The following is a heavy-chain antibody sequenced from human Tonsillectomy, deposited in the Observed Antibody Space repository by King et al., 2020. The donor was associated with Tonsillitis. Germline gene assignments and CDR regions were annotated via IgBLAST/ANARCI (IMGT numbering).Heavy chain of an antibody. D-gene: IGHD6-13*01. Sequence: VQLVESGGGLVQPGGSLRLSCAASGFTFSSYAMSWVRQAPGKGLEWVSVIFSGGYRTYYADSVKGRFAISRDNSKNTLYLQMNSLRAEDTAVYYCAKHGAPSSSSWYGYFDYWGQGTLVTVSS. CDR3: AKHGAPSSSSWYGYFDY. J-gene: IGHJ4*02. V-gene: IGHV3-23*03. CDR1: GFTFSSYA. CDR2: IFSGGYRT.